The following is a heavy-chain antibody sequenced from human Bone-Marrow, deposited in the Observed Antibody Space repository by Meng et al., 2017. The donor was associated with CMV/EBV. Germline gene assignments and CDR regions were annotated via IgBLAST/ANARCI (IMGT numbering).Heavy chain of an antibody. CDR3: VRYCSNSDCYKGSAEYYQH. CDR2: ISYDGSNK. J-gene: IGHJ1*01. CDR1: GFTFSSYA. D-gene: IGHD2-2*02. Sequence: GESLKISCAASGFTFSSYAMHWVRQAPGKGLEWVAVISYDGSNKYYADSVKGRFTISRDNAKNSMYLQMNNLRAEDTAVYYCVRYCSNSDCYKGSAEYYQHWGQGTLVTVYS. V-gene: IGHV3-30-3*01.